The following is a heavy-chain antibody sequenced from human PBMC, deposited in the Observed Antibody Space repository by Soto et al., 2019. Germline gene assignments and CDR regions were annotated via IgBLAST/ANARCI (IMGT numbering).Heavy chain of an antibody. D-gene: IGHD6-19*01. CDR1: GFTFSSYG. Sequence: QSGGSLRLSCAASGFTFSSYGMHWVRQAPGKGLEWVAVIWYDGSNKYYAESVKGRFTISRDNSKNTLYLQMNSLRAEDTAVYYCARDSHVGSGWQLTANYWGQGTLVTVS. J-gene: IGHJ4*02. V-gene: IGHV3-33*01. CDR3: ARDSHVGSGWQLTANY. CDR2: IWYDGSNK.